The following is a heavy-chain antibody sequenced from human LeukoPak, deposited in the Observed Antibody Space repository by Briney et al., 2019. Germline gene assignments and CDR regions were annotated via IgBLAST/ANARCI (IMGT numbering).Heavy chain of an antibody. J-gene: IGHJ4*02. V-gene: IGHV3-9*01. CDR2: ISWNSGSI. Sequence: GGSLRLSCAASGFTFDDYAMHWVRHAPGKGLEWVSGISWNSGSIGHADSVKGRFTISRDNAKNSLYLQMNSLRAEDTALYYCAKGGSGSYYPGAIDYWGQGTLVTVSS. CDR1: GFTFDDYA. CDR3: AKGGSGSYYPGAIDY. D-gene: IGHD1-26*01.